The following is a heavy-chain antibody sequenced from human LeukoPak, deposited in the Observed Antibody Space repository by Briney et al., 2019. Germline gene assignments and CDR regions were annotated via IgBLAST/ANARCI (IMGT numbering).Heavy chain of an antibody. J-gene: IGHJ4*02. V-gene: IGHV3-48*03. D-gene: IGHD4-17*01. Sequence: PGGSLRLSCAASGFTFSSYEMNWVRQAPGKGLEWVSYIKNSGSSIRYADSVEGRFIISRDNAKNSLYLQMNSLRDEDTAVYYCARDYDYGFDYWGQGTLVAVSS. CDR1: GFTFSSYE. CDR2: IKNSGSSI. CDR3: ARDYDYGFDY.